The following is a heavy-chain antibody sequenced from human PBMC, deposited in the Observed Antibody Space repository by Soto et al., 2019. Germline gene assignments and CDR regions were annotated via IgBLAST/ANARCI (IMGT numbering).Heavy chain of an antibody. Sequence: SETLSLTCSVSGGSISDYYWSWIRQPAGKGLEWIGRIYSSGSTYYTPSLQSRVTMSVDTSKNQFSLKLSSVTAADTAVYYCARDRYYYDTSGYYLSDYWGQGTLVTVSS. V-gene: IGHV4-4*07. J-gene: IGHJ4*02. CDR2: IYSSGST. CDR1: GGSISDYY. CDR3: ARDRYYYDTSGYYLSDY. D-gene: IGHD3-22*01.